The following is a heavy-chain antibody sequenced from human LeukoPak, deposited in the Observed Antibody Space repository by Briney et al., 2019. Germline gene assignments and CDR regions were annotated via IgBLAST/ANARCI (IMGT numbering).Heavy chain of an antibody. CDR3: ARDQPRIAGNFNWFDP. Sequence: ASVKVSCTASGYTFTIYGISWVRQAPGQGLEWMGWISAYNGNTNYAQKLQGRVTMTTDTSTSTDYMELRSLRSDDTAVYYCARDQPRIAGNFNWFDPWGQGTLVTVSS. CDR1: GYTFTIYG. D-gene: IGHD6-13*01. CDR2: ISAYNGNT. J-gene: IGHJ5*02. V-gene: IGHV1-18*01.